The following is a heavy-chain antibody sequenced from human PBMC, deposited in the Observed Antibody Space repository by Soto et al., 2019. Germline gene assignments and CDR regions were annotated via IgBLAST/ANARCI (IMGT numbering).Heavy chain of an antibody. J-gene: IGHJ6*02. D-gene: IGHD3-16*01. V-gene: IGHV3-23*01. CDR1: GFTFSSYA. CDR3: AKATPVNWAYGMDV. Sequence: EVQLLESGGGLVQPGGSLRLSCAASGFTFSSYAMSWVRQAPGKGLEWVSAISGSGGSTYYADSVKGRFTISRDNAENKVFLFMTSLTVEDTATFYCAKATPVNWAYGMDVWGQGTTVTVSS. CDR2: ISGSGGST.